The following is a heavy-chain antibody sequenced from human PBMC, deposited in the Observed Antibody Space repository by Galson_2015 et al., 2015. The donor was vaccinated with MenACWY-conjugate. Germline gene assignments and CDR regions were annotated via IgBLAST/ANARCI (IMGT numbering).Heavy chain of an antibody. CDR1: GFAFTNYG. CDR3: AKGGNPTREIDY. Sequence: SLRLSCAASGFAFTNYGMHWVRQAPGKGLEWVAFTLYDGNNRYYADSVKGRFTISKDFSENTLRLQMNSLRAEDTPVYFCAKGGNPTREIDYWGQGTLVTVSS. D-gene: IGHD4-23*01. V-gene: IGHV3-30*02. CDR2: TLYDGNNR. J-gene: IGHJ4*02.